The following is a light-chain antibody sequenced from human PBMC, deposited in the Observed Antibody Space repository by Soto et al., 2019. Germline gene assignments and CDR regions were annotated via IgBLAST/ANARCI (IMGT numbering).Light chain of an antibody. V-gene: IGKV1D-12*01. CDR2: GAS. Sequence: DIQMTQSPSSVSASIGDTVTITCRASRDISTLLAWYQQKPGKAPKLLIYGASTLESGVPSRFSGRGSGTDFTLTISSLQPEDFETYYCQQANSFPLTFGGGTKVDIK. CDR3: QQANSFPLT. J-gene: IGKJ4*01. CDR1: RDISTL.